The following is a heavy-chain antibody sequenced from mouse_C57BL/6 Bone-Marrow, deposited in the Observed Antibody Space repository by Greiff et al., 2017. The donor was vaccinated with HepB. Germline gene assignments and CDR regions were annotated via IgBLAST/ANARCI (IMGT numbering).Heavy chain of an antibody. J-gene: IGHJ3*01. Sequence: DVKLQESGGGLVQPKGSLKLSCAASGFSFNTYAMNWVRQAPGKGLEWVARIRSKSNNYATYYADSVKDRFTISRDDSESMLYLQMNNLKTEDTAMYYCVTGPWFAYWGQGTLVTVSA. V-gene: IGHV10-1*01. D-gene: IGHD4-1*01. CDR1: GFSFNTYA. CDR2: IRSKSNNYAT. CDR3: VTGPWFAY.